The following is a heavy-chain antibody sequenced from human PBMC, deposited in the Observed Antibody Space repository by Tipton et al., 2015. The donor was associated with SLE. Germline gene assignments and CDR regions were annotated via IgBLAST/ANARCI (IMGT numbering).Heavy chain of an antibody. D-gene: IGHD3-22*01. V-gene: IGHV4-34*01. J-gene: IGHJ3*02. CDR2: INHRGST. Sequence: TLSLTCAVYGGSISSSSSYYWAWIRQPPGKGVEWIGEINHRGSTNYNPSLKSRVTISVDTSKNQFSLKLRSVTAADTAVYYCARGEGYYDSSGLWLNDSFDIWGQGTMVTVSS. CDR1: GGSISSSSSYY. CDR3: ARGEGYYDSSGLWLNDSFDI.